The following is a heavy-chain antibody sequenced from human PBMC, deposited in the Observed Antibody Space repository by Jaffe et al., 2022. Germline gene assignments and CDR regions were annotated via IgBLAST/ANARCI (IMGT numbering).Heavy chain of an antibody. D-gene: IGHD5-12*01. J-gene: IGHJ2*01. CDR2: IYYSGST. Sequence: QVQLQESGPGLVKPSETLSLTCTVSGGSISSYYWSWIRQPPGKGLEWIGYIYYSGSTNYNPSLKSRVTISVDTSKNQFSLKLSSVTAADTAVYYCARGGYSGYDSPYWYFDLWGRGTLVTVSS. V-gene: IGHV4-59*01. CDR3: ARGGYSGYDSPYWYFDL. CDR1: GGSISSYY.